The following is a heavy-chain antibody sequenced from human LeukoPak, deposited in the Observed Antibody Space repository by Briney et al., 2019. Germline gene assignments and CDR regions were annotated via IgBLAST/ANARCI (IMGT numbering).Heavy chain of an antibody. CDR1: GFTFSNFG. CDR2: ISGESINT. Sequence: HPGGSLRLSCAASGFTFSNFGMYWVRQAPGKGLEWVSAISGESINTHYADSVKGRFTISRDNSKNTLYLQMNSLRDEDTAVYFCAKRDDSGYFFLDSWGQGTLVTVSS. D-gene: IGHD3-10*01. V-gene: IGHV3-23*01. J-gene: IGHJ5*01. CDR3: AKRDDSGYFFLDS.